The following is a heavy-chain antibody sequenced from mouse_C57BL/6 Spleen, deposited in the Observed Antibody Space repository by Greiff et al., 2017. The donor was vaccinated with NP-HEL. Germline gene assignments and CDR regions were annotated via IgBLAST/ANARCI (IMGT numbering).Heavy chain of an antibody. J-gene: IGHJ2*01. CDR2: IDPETGGP. CDR3: TRGASTMVTTGFDY. CDR1: GYTFTDYE. D-gene: IGHD2-2*01. Sequence: VKLQESGAELVRPGASVTLSCKASGYTFTDYEMHWVKQTPVHGLEWIGAIDPETGGPAYNQKFKGKAILTADTSSSTAYMVLRSLTSEDAAVYYFTRGASTMVTTGFDYWGQGTTLTVSS. V-gene: IGHV1-15*01.